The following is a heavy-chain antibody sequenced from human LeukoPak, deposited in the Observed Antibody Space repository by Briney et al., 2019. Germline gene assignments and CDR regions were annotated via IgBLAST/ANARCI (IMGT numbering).Heavy chain of an antibody. CDR2: IYSGDYDT. CDR3: MMTNYIFDYYRDV. D-gene: IGHD3-9*01. V-gene: IGHV5-51*01. CDR1: GYSFTNHW. J-gene: IGHJ6*03. Sequence: GESLKISCTGSGYSFTNHWNSWVRQMPGKGLEWMGIIYSGDYDTRHSRFFQGPINLPADKSISTAYLPWKRLETSDTGMDLCMMTNYIFDYYRDVWGKGTTVTVSS.